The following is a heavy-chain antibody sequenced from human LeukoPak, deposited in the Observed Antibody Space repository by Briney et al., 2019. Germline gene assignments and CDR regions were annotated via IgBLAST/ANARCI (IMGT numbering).Heavy chain of an antibody. V-gene: IGHV4-34*01. Sequence: SETLSLTCAVYGGSFSGYYWSWIRQPPGKGLEWIGEINHSGSTNYNPSLKSRVTISVDTSKNQFSLKLSSVTAADTAVYYCARRFDYYYGMDVWGQGTTVTVSS. D-gene: IGHD3-16*01. J-gene: IGHJ6*02. CDR3: ARRFDYYYGMDV. CDR1: GGSFSGYY. CDR2: INHSGST.